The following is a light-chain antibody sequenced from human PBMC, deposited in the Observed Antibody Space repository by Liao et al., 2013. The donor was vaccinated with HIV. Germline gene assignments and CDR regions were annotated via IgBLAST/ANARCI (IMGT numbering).Light chain of an antibody. Sequence: SYELTQPPSVSVSPGQTASITCSGDKLGDKYASWYQQKPGQSPVLVIYQDTKRPSGIPGRFSGSNSGNTATLTISGTQAMDEADYYCQAWDSNTAFFGTGTKVTVL. CDR2: QDT. CDR3: QAWDSNTAF. J-gene: IGLJ1*01. CDR1: KLGDKY. V-gene: IGLV3-1*01.